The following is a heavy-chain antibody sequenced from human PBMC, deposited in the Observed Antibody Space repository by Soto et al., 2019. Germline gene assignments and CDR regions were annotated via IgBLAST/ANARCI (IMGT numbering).Heavy chain of an antibody. J-gene: IGHJ4*02. Sequence: QVQLVESGGGVVQPGRSLRLSCAASGFTFSSYAMHWVRQAPGKGLEWVAVISYDGSNKYYADPVKGRFTISRDNSKNTRYLQMNSLRAEDTAVYYCARVSVGVFDYWGQGTLVTVSS. D-gene: IGHD1-26*01. V-gene: IGHV3-30-3*01. CDR2: ISYDGSNK. CDR3: ARVSVGVFDY. CDR1: GFTFSSYA.